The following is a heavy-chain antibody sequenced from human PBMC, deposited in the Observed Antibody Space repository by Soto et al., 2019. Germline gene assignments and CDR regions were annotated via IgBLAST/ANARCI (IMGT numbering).Heavy chain of an antibody. CDR2: IDPSDSYT. D-gene: IGHD6-13*01. CDR1: VYSFTSYW. V-gene: IGHV5-10-1*01. J-gene: IGHJ6*02. Sequence: GESLKISCQGSVYSFTSYWISWVRQMPGKGLEWMGRIDPSDSYTNYSPSFQGHVTISADKSISTAYLQWSSLKASDTAMYYCARRKIAAAVTPRGYGMDVWGQGTTVTVSS. CDR3: ARRKIAAAVTPRGYGMDV.